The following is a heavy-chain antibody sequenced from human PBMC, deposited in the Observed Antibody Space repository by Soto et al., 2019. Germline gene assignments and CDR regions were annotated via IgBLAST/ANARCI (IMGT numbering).Heavy chain of an antibody. D-gene: IGHD6-19*01. CDR1: GFSFDEYA. Sequence: EMQLVESGGGLVQPGRSLRLSCAGSGFSFDEYAMHWVRQTPGKGLEWVSGISWNSGTIGYADSVKGRFTISRDNAKNSLHLQMNSRGAEDTALYYCAKDRRTIAVAGAIDNWGQGTMVTVSS. V-gene: IGHV3-9*01. J-gene: IGHJ3*02. CDR2: ISWNSGTI. CDR3: AKDRRTIAVAGAIDN.